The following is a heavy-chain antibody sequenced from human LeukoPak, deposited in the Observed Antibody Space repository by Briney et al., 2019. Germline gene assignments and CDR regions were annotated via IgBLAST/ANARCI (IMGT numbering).Heavy chain of an antibody. CDR3: ARADSSGYYHPIN. J-gene: IGHJ4*02. CDR1: GFTFSSYS. D-gene: IGHD3-22*01. V-gene: IGHV3-48*01. Sequence: PGGSLRLSCAASGFTFSSYSMNWVRQAPGKGLEWVSYISSSSSTIYYADSVKGRFTISRDNAKNSLYLQMNSLRAEDMAVYYCARADSSGYYHPINWGQGTLVTVSS. CDR2: ISSSSSTI.